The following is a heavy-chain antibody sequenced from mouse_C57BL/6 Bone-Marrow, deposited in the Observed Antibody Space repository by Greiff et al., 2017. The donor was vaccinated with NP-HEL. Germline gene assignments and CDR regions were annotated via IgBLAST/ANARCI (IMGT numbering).Heavy chain of an antibody. CDR3: ARALLRSPGFAY. Sequence: VQLQQSGPELVKPGASVKISCKASGYTFTDYYMNWVKQSHGKSLEWIGDINPNNGGTSYNQKFKGKATLTVDKSSSTAYMELRSLTSEDSAVYYCARALLRSPGFAYWGQGTLVTVSA. CDR1: GYTFTDYY. CDR2: INPNNGGT. D-gene: IGHD1-1*01. J-gene: IGHJ3*01. V-gene: IGHV1-26*01.